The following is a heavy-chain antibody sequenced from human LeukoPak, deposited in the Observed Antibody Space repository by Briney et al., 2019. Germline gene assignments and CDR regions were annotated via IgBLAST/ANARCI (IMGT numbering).Heavy chain of an antibody. V-gene: IGHV3-21*01. CDR2: ISSSSSYI. D-gene: IGHD6-13*01. J-gene: IGHJ4*02. CDR3: ARDPGIAAADPY. Sequence: GGSLRLPCAASGFTFSSYNMNWVRQAPGKGLEWVSSISSSSSYIYYADSVKGRFTISRDNAKNSLYLQMNSLRAEDTAVYYCARDPGIAAADPYWGQGTLVTVSS. CDR1: GFTFSSYN.